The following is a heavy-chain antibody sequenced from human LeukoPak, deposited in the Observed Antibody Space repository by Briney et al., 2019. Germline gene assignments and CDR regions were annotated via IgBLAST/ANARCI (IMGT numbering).Heavy chain of an antibody. Sequence: PGGSLRLSCSASGVTFSSYAMHWVRQAPGKGLEYVSAISSNGGSTYYADSVKGRFTISRDNSKNTLYLQMSSLRAEDTAVYYCVKDHRNTVIAVAGLDYWGQGTLVTVSS. CDR2: ISSNGGST. V-gene: IGHV3-64D*09. CDR3: VKDHRNTVIAVAGLDY. CDR1: GVTFSSYA. D-gene: IGHD6-19*01. J-gene: IGHJ4*02.